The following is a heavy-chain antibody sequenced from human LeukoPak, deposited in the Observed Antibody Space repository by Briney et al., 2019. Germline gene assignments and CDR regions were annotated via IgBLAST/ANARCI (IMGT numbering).Heavy chain of an antibody. J-gene: IGHJ5*02. D-gene: IGHD2-2*01. Sequence: SETLSLTCTVSGGPISSGSYYWSWIRQPAGKGLEWIGRIYTSGSTNYNPSLKSRVTISVDTSKNQFSLKLSSVTAADTAVYYCARAPIPGYCSSTSCYLWGQGTLVTVSS. V-gene: IGHV4-61*02. CDR3: ARAPIPGYCSSTSCYL. CDR1: GGPISSGSYY. CDR2: IYTSGST.